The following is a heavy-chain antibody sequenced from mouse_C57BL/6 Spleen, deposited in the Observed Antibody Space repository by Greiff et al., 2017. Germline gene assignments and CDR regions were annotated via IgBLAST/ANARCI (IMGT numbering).Heavy chain of an antibody. D-gene: IGHD1-1*01. CDR2: IDPNSGGT. J-gene: IGHJ2*01. CDR1: GYTFTSYW. Sequence: QVQLQQPGAELVKPGASVKLSCKASGYTFTSYWMHWVKQRPGRGLEWIGRIDPNSGGTKYTEKFKSKATLTVDKPASTAYMQLSSLTSADSAVYYCARQFITTVVASYYFDYWGQGTTRTVSS. V-gene: IGHV1-72*01. CDR3: ARQFITTVVASYYFDY.